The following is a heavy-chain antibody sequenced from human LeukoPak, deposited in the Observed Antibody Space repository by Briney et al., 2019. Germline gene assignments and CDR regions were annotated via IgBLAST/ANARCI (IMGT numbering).Heavy chain of an antibody. D-gene: IGHD5-12*01. Sequence: GGSLRLSCAASGFTFSNYAMSWVRQAPGKGLEWVSAISGSGGSTYYADSVKGRFTISRDNSKNTLYLQMNSLRAEDTAVYYCAKGVRRDIVATIAYWGQGTLVTVSS. CDR3: AKGVRRDIVATIAY. CDR1: GFTFSNYA. V-gene: IGHV3-23*01. J-gene: IGHJ4*02. CDR2: ISGSGGST.